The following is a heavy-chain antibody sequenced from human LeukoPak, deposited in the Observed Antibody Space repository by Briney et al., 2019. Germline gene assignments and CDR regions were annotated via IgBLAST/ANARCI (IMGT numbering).Heavy chain of an antibody. J-gene: IGHJ5*02. CDR2: INPNSGGT. D-gene: IGHD2-15*01. V-gene: IGHV1-2*02. Sequence: ASVKVSCKASGYTFTGYYMHWVRQAPGQGLEWMGWINPNSGGTNYAQKLQGRVTMTTDTSTSTAYMELRSLRSDDTAVYYCARQEIYLGGYCSGGSCPPGNWFDPWGKGTLVTVSS. CDR1: GYTFTGYY. CDR3: ARQEIYLGGYCSGGSCPPGNWFDP.